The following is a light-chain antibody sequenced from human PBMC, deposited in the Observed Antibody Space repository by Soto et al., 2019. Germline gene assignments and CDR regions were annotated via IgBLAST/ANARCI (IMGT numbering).Light chain of an antibody. CDR1: SSNIGNNY. V-gene: IGLV1-51*01. CDR3: GTWDSSLSAVV. J-gene: IGLJ2*01. CDR2: DNN. Sequence: QSVLTQPPSVSVAPGQKVTISCSGSSSNIGNNYVSWYQQLPGTAPKLLIYDNNKRPSGIPDRFSGSKSGTSATLGITGLQTGHEADYYCGTWDSSLSAVVFGGGTKLTVL.